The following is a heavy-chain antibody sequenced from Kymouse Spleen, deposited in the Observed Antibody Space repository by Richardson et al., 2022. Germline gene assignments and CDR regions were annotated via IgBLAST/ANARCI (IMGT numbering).Heavy chain of an antibody. CDR2: INWNGGST. D-gene: IGHD1-7*01. V-gene: IGHV3-20*d01. CDR3: ARAGITGTTVPYNWFDP. Sequence: EVQLVESGGGVVRPGGSLRLSCAASGFTFDDYGMSWVRQAPGKGLEWVSGINWNGGSTGYADSVKGRFTISRDNAKNSLYLQMNSLRAEDTALYYCARAGITGTTVPYNWFDPWGQGTLVTVSS. CDR1: GFTFDDYG. J-gene: IGHJ5*02.